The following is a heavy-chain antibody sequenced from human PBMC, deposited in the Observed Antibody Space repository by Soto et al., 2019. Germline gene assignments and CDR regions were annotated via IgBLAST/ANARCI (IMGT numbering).Heavy chain of an antibody. Sequence: QVQLVQSGAEVKKPGASVKVSCKASGYTFTSYGISWVRQAPGQGLEWMGWISAYNHNRKHAQKLQGRVTMTTDTSTSTAYMELRNLRSDDTAIYYCTRDQYCGTSGCYLSYFEYWGQGTLVTVSS. CDR1: GYTFTSYG. J-gene: IGHJ4*02. CDR3: TRDQYCGTSGCYLSYFEY. V-gene: IGHV1-18*01. CDR2: ISAYNHNR. D-gene: IGHD2-2*01.